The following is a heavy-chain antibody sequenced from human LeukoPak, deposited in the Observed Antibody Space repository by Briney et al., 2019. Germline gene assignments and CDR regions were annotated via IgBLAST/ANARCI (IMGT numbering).Heavy chain of an antibody. J-gene: IGHJ4*02. Sequence: NPGGSLRLSCAASGFTFSSYSMNWVRQAPGKGLEWVSSISSSSSYIYYADSVKGRFTISRDNAKNSLYLQMNSLRAEDTAVYYCARVWTLDSSGYYEDYWGQGTLVTVSS. CDR2: ISSSSSYI. V-gene: IGHV3-21*01. CDR1: GFTFSSYS. CDR3: ARVWTLDSSGYYEDY. D-gene: IGHD3-22*01.